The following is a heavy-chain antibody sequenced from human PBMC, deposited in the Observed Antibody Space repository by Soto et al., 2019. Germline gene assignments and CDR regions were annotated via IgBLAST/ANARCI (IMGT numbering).Heavy chain of an antibody. CDR1: GGSISSCGYY. CDR2: IYYSGST. J-gene: IGHJ4*02. Sequence: QVQLQESGPGLVKPSQTLSLTCTVSGGSISSCGYYWSWIRQHPGKGLEWIGYIYYSGSTYYNPSLTSRVTRSVDTAKNKVSLQMSSVTAADTAVYYCAYGDYEISYCGQGTLVTVS. CDR3: AYGDYEISY. D-gene: IGHD4-17*01. V-gene: IGHV4-31*03.